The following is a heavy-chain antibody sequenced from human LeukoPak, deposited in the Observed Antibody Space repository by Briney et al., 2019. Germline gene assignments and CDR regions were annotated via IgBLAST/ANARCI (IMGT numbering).Heavy chain of an antibody. D-gene: IGHD6-13*01. CDR2: INWNGGST. V-gene: IGHV3-20*01. CDR3: ARDNREPRPYIAAAGSLSFDY. Sequence: PGGSLRLSCAASGFTFDDYGMSWVRQAPGKGLEWVSGINWNGGSTGYADSVKGRFTNSRDNAKNSLYLQMNSLRAEDTALYHCARDNREPRPYIAAAGSLSFDYWGQGTLVTVSS. CDR1: GFTFDDYG. J-gene: IGHJ4*02.